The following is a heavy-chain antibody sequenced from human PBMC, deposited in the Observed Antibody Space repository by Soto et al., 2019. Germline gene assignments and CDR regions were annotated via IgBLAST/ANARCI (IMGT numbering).Heavy chain of an antibody. Sequence: QVQLVESGGGVVQPGRSLRLSCAASGFTFSGYAIHWVRQAPGKGLEWVAVVSYDGNNKYYADSVKGRFTISRDNFKETLYLQMNSLRAEDTAVSYCAREFDALDFWGQGTVVTVSS. V-gene: IGHV3-30-3*01. CDR1: GFTFSGYA. J-gene: IGHJ3*01. CDR3: AREFDALDF. CDR2: VSYDGNNK.